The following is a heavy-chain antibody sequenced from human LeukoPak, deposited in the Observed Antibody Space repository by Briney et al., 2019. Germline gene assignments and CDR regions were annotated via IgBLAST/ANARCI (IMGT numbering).Heavy chain of an antibody. V-gene: IGHV4-59*02. D-gene: IGHD3-16*01. Sequence: PSETLSLTCSISGGSVSDFYWSWIRQSPGKGLEWIGYVYYGGSTTYSPSLKSRVSVSRDTSRNHLSLKLTSVTAADTAVYYCARNGGSRFFYYYMDIWGEGTTVSVSS. CDR1: GGSVSDFY. J-gene: IGHJ6*03. CDR3: ARNGGSRFFYYYMDI. CDR2: VYYGGST.